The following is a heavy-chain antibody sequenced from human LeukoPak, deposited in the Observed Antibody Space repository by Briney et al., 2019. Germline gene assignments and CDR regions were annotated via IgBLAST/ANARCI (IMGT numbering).Heavy chain of an antibody. J-gene: IGHJ2*01. CDR1: GGSFSGYY. CDR3: AREDYDDSGAWYFDL. D-gene: IGHD3-3*01. Sequence: SETLSLTCAVYGGSFSGYYWSWIRQPPGKGLEWIGEINHSGSTNYNPPLRSRVTISVDTSKNQFSLKLSSVTAADTAVYYCAREDYDDSGAWYFDLWGRGTLVTVSS. V-gene: IGHV4-34*01. CDR2: INHSGST.